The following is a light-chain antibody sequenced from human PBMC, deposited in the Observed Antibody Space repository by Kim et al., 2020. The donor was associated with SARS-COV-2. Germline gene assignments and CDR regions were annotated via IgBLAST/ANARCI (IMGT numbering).Light chain of an antibody. CDR1: KSVRTY. CDR3: QQSYITPRLT. V-gene: IGKV1-39*01. CDR2: AAS. Sequence: DIQMTQSPSSLSASVGDRITITCRASKSVRTYLNWYQHKPGKAPKLLIYAASNLQSGVPSRFSGSGSETDFSLTISSLQPEDFATYYCQQSYITPRLTFGGGTKVDIK. J-gene: IGKJ4*01.